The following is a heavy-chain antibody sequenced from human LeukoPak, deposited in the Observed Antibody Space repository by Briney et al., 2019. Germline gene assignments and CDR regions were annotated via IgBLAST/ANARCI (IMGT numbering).Heavy chain of an antibody. CDR2: IYSGGST. J-gene: IGHJ6*02. V-gene: IGHV3-53*01. CDR3: ASDVYYCDSSGPWEVTDYYYGMDV. CDR1: GFTVSSSY. Sequence: GGSLRLSCAASGFTVSSSYMSWVRQAPGKGLEWVSVIYSGGSTYYADSVKGRFTISRDNSKNTLYLQMNSLRAEDTAVYYCASDVYYCDSSGPWEVTDYYYGMDVWGQGTTVTVSS. D-gene: IGHD3-22*01.